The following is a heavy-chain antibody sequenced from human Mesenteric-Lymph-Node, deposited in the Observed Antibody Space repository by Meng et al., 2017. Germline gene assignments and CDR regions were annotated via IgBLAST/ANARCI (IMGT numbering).Heavy chain of an antibody. D-gene: IGHD4-23*01. CDR3: ATGLSGGNDVGY. J-gene: IGHJ4*02. CDR2: SRDKSRSYTT. Sequence: EVQLVESGGGAVQPGGSRRRPCAASGVTLSDHYMDWVRQAPGKGLEWVGRSRDKSRSYTTEYAASVKGRFTISRDDSQNSLFLQMNSLKTEDTAVYYCATGLSGGNDVGYWGQGTLVTVSS. CDR1: GVTLSDHY. V-gene: IGHV3-72*01.